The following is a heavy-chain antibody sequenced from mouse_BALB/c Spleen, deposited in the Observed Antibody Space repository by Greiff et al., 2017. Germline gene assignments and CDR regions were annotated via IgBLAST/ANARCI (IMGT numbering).Heavy chain of an antibody. D-gene: IGHD1-1*01. V-gene: IGHV1-59*01. J-gene: IGHJ4*01. Sequence: QVQLQQPGAELVKPGASVKMSCKASGYTFTSYWMHWVKQRPGQGLEWIGVIDPSDSYTSYNQKFKGKATLTVDTSSSTAYMQLSSLTSEDSAVYYCARFYYGSSPYAMDYWGQGTSVTVSS. CDR2: IDPSDSYT. CDR3: ARFYYGSSPYAMDY. CDR1: GYTFTSYW.